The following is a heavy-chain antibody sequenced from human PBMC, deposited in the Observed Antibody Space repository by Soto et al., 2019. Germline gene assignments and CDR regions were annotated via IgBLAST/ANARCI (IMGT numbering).Heavy chain of an antibody. CDR3: AKVGLQGLAMSDCSY. Sequence: VQLVESGGGVVQPGRSLRLSCAASGFTFSDYAMHWVRQAPGKGLEWVAVVSHDGRNTHYADSVKGRFTISRDSYRDTGSLQMTRLRAEDTAVYYCAKVGLQGLAMSDCSYWGRGDLVTVSS. CDR1: GFTFSDYA. CDR2: VSHDGRNT. V-gene: IGHV3-30*18. J-gene: IGHJ4*02. D-gene: IGHD6-19*01.